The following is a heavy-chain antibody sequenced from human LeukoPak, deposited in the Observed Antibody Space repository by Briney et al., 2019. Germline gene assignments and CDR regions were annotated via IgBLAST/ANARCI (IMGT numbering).Heavy chain of an antibody. D-gene: IGHD2-21*01. V-gene: IGHV4-61*02. Sequence: PSETLSLTCTVSGGSISSGSYYWSWIRQPAGKGLEWIGRIYTSGSTNYNPSLKSRVTISVDTSKNQFSLKLSSVTAADTAVYYCARDVFIDAFDIWGQGTMVTVSS. CDR2: IYTSGST. CDR1: GGSISSGSYY. CDR3: ARDVFIDAFDI. J-gene: IGHJ3*02.